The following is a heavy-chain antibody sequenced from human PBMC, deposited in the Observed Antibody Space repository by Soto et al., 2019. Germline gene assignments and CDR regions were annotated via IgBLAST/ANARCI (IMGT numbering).Heavy chain of an antibody. CDR3: ARDSGYDILTGYCPGGWLDP. CDR1: GYTFTSYG. Sequence: QVQLVQSGAEVKKPGASVKVSCKASGYTFTSYGISWVRQAPGQGLEWMGWISAYNGNTNYTQKLQGRVTMTTDTPKSTAYMELRSLRIDDTHVYYCARDSGYDILTGYCPGGWLDPWGQGTLVTVSS. D-gene: IGHD3-9*01. J-gene: IGHJ5*02. CDR2: ISAYNGNT. V-gene: IGHV1-18*01.